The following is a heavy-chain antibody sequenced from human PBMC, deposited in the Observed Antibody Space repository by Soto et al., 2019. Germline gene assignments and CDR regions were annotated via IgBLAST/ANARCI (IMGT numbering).Heavy chain of an antibody. D-gene: IGHD5-18*01. Sequence: GGSLRLSCAASGFTFSGSAMHWVRQASGKGLEWVGRIRSKANSYATAYAASVKGRFTISRDDSKNTAYLQMNSLKTEDTAVYYCCGYSYGLDYYYYMDVWGKGTTVTVS. CDR1: GFTFSGSA. CDR3: CGYSYGLDYYYYMDV. J-gene: IGHJ6*03. V-gene: IGHV3-73*01. CDR2: IRSKANSYAT.